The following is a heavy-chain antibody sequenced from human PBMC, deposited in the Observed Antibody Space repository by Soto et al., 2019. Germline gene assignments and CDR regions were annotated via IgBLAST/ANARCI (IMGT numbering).Heavy chain of an antibody. CDR3: ARGPDYDSSGYYFPLDY. CDR2: IKQDGSEK. V-gene: IGHV3-7*03. CDR1: GFTFSSYW. J-gene: IGHJ4*02. Sequence: GSLRLSCAASGFTFSSYWMSWVRQAPGKGLEWVANIKQDGSEKYYVDSVKGRFTISRDNAKNSLYLQMNSLRAEDTAVYYCARGPDYDSSGYYFPLDYWGQGTLVTVSS. D-gene: IGHD3-22*01.